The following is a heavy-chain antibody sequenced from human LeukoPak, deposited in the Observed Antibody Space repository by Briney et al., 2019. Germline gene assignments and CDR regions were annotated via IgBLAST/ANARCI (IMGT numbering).Heavy chain of an antibody. V-gene: IGHV4-31*03. CDR1: GGSISSSSSY. J-gene: IGHJ4*02. Sequence: SETLSLTCTVSGGSISSSSSYWTWIRQHPGKGLEWIGYIYYSGSTYYNPSLSSRVTLSLDTSKNRFSLKLSSVTAADTAVYYCARARSSLAEFDYWGQGTLVTVSS. CDR3: ARARSSLAEFDY. CDR2: IYYSGST. D-gene: IGHD3-3*02.